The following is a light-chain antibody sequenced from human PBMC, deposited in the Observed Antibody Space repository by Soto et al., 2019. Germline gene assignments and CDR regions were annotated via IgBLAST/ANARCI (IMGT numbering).Light chain of an antibody. Sequence: QSALTQPRSVSGSPGQSVTISCTGTSSDVGGYNYVSWYQQHPGKAPKLMIYDVSKRPSGVPDRFSGSKSGNTASMTISGLQAEDEADYCCCSYAGSYTFVVFGTGTKLTVL. J-gene: IGLJ1*01. CDR3: CSYAGSYTFVV. V-gene: IGLV2-11*01. CDR2: DVS. CDR1: SSDVGGYNY.